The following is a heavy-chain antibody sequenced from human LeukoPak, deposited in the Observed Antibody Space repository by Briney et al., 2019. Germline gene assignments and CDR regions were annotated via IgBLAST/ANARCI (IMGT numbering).Heavy chain of an antibody. CDR3: ANGYCSNGVCYPYYYYYMDV. Sequence: GGSLTLSCAASGFTLSSYSMNWARQAPGEGLEWVSSIIRCSYIYYADAAKCGYTISRDNAKNTLYLQRNGLRAEDTAVYYCANGYCSNGVCYPYYYYYMDVWGKGTTVTVSS. D-gene: IGHD2-8*01. J-gene: IGHJ6*03. CDR1: GFTLSSYS. CDR2: IIRCSYI. V-gene: IGHV3-21*01.